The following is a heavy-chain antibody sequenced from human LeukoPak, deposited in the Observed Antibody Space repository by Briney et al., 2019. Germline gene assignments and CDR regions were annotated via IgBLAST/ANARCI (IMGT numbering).Heavy chain of an antibody. CDR2: ISYDGSNK. J-gene: IGHJ4*02. V-gene: IGHV3-30*04. CDR3: ARDLWEVVVAAPLDY. Sequence: HSGGSLRLSCAASGFTFSSYAMHWVRQAPGKGLEWVAVISYDGSNKYYADSVKGRFTISRDNAKNSLYPQMNSLRAEDTAVYYSARDLWEVVVAAPLDYWGQGTLSPSPQ. D-gene: IGHD2-15*01. CDR1: GFTFSSYA.